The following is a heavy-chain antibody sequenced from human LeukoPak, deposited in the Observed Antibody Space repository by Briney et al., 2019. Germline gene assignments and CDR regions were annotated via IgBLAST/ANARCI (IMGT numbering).Heavy chain of an antibody. J-gene: IGHJ6*03. CDR2: ISAYNGNT. CDR1: GYTFTSYG. Sequence: ASVKVSCKASGYTFTSYGISWVRQAPGQGLEWMGWISAYNGNTNYAQKLQGRVTMTTDTSTSTAYMELRSLRSDDTAVYYCARASYYGSGSYTHYYYYMDVWGRGTTVTISS. D-gene: IGHD3-10*01. CDR3: ARASYYGSGSYTHYYYYMDV. V-gene: IGHV1-18*01.